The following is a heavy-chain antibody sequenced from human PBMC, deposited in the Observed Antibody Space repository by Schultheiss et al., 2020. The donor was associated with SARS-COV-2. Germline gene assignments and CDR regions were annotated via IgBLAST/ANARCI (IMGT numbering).Heavy chain of an antibody. Sequence: SETLSLTCTVSGGSISSSSYYWGWIRQPPGKGLEWIGEIHHSGSTYYNPSLKSRITMSVDTSKNQFYLKLSSVTAADTAVYYCARGSGSHPLDYWGQGTLVTVSS. V-gene: IGHV4-39*07. CDR1: GGSISSSSYY. J-gene: IGHJ4*02. D-gene: IGHD6-13*01. CDR3: ARGSGSHPLDY. CDR2: IHHSGST.